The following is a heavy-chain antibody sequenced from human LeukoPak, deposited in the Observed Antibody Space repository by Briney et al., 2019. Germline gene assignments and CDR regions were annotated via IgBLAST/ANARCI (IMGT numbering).Heavy chain of an antibody. Sequence: PSETLSLTCTVFGDSVSSSNYYWAWFRQPPGKGLDWIGSLYYDGRTYYSPSLESRVTVSVDTSKNQFALKPTSVTAADTAVYYCARRRGKWDVNRFDPWGPGTLVTVSS. CDR2: LYYDGRT. CDR3: ARRRGKWDVNRFDP. J-gene: IGHJ5*02. V-gene: IGHV4-39*01. CDR1: GDSVSSSNYY. D-gene: IGHD1-26*01.